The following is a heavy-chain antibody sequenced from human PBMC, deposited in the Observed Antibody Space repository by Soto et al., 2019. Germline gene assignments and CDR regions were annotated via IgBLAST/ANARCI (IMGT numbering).Heavy chain of an antibody. V-gene: IGHV3-53*01. CDR1: GFTVSSNY. D-gene: IGHD3-3*01. CDR2: IYSGGST. J-gene: IGHJ4*02. Sequence: GESLKISCAASGFTVSSNYMSWVRQAPGKGLEWVSVIYSGGSTYYADSVKGRFTISRDNSKNTLYLQMNSLRAEDTAVYYCAGGDYDFWSGYYNYWGQGTLGTVS. CDR3: AGGDYDFWSGYYNY.